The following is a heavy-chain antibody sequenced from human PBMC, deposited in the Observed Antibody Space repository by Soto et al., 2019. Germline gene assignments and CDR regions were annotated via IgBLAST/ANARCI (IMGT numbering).Heavy chain of an antibody. D-gene: IGHD3-10*01. V-gene: IGHV1-69*08. CDR1: GGTFSSHT. CDR2: IIPALGTA. CDR3: ARPLFGDCAYVDL. Sequence: QDQLVQSGAEVKKPGSSVKVSCKASGGTFSSHTFSWVRQAPGQGLEWMGRIIPALGTATYAQKFQGRVTISADESATTVYMELNSLRPEDTAGYYCARPLFGDCAYVDLWGCGKVVTVSS. J-gene: IGHJ2*01.